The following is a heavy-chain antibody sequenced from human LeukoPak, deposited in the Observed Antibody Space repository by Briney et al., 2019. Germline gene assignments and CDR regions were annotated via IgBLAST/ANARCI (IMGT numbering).Heavy chain of an antibody. CDR1: GGSISSSSYY. J-gene: IGHJ5*02. Sequence: SETLSLTCTVSGGSISSSSYYWGWIRQPPGKGLEWIGSIYYSGSTYYNPSLKSRVTISVDASKNQFSLKLSSVTAADTAVYYCARGTVLLNWFDPWAREPWSPSPQ. CDR2: IYYSGST. D-gene: IGHD3-10*01. V-gene: IGHV4-39*07. CDR3: ARGTVLLNWFDP.